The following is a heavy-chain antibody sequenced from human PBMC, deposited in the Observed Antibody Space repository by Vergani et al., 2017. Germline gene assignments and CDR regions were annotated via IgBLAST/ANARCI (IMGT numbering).Heavy chain of an antibody. D-gene: IGHD6-13*01. CDR1: GFTASSNY. V-gene: IGHV3-66*01. Sequence: EVQLVESGGGLVQPGGSLRLSCAASGFTASSNYMSWVRQAPGKGLEWVSVIYSGGSTYYADSVKGRFTISRDNSKNTLYLQMSSLRAEDTAVYYCARERTYSSSWYTNDAFDIWGQGTMVTVSS. CDR3: ARERTYSSSWYTNDAFDI. CDR2: IYSGGST. J-gene: IGHJ3*02.